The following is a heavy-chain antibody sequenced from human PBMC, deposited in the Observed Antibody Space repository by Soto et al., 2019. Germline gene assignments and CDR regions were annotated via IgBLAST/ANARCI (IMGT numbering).Heavy chain of an antibody. Sequence: QVQLQESGPGLVKPSETLSLTCTVSGGSISSYYWSWIRQPPGKGLEWIGYIYYSGSTNYNPSLKSRVTISVDTSKNQFSLKLSSVTAADTAVYYCVGSGSQGIYGMDVWGQGTTVTVSS. CDR1: GGSISSYY. V-gene: IGHV4-59*08. J-gene: IGHJ6*02. CDR3: VGSGSQGIYGMDV. D-gene: IGHD3-10*01. CDR2: IYYSGST.